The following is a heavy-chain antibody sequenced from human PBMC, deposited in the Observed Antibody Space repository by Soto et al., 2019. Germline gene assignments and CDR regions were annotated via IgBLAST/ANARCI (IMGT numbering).Heavy chain of an antibody. Sequence: PSETLSLTCTVSGGSISSYYWSWIRQPPGKGLEWIGYIYYSGSTNYNPSLKSRVTISVDTSKNQFSLKLSSVTAADTAVYYCARGRGYYDSSGYLEYFQHWGQGTLVTV. J-gene: IGHJ1*01. CDR1: GGSISSYY. CDR3: ARGRGYYDSSGYLEYFQH. CDR2: IYYSGST. D-gene: IGHD3-22*01. V-gene: IGHV4-59*01.